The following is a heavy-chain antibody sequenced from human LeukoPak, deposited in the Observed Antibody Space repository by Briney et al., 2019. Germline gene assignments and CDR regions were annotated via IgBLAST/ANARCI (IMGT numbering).Heavy chain of an antibody. J-gene: IGHJ4*02. CDR3: ARWDRRYCSSTSCYTPFDY. D-gene: IGHD2-2*02. CDR1: GYTFTGYY. CDR2: INPNSGGT. Sequence: ASVKVSCKASGYTFTGYYMRWVRQAPGQGLEWMGWINPNSGGTNYAQKFQGRVTMTRDTSISSAYMELSRLRSDDTAVYYCARWDRRYCSSTSCYTPFDYWGQGTLVTVSS. V-gene: IGHV1-2*02.